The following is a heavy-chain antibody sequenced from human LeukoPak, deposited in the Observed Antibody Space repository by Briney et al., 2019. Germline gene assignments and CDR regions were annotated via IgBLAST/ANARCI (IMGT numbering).Heavy chain of an antibody. CDR3: AKGRSGYYWYAFDI. V-gene: IGHV3-53*01. D-gene: IGHD3-22*01. CDR2: IYSGGST. J-gene: IGHJ3*02. Sequence: TGGSLRLSCAASGFTVSSNYMSWVRQAPGKGLEWVSVIYSGGSTYYADSVKGRFTISRDNSKNTLYLQMNSLRAEDTAVYYCAKGRSGYYWYAFDIWGQGTMVTVSS. CDR1: GFTVSSNY.